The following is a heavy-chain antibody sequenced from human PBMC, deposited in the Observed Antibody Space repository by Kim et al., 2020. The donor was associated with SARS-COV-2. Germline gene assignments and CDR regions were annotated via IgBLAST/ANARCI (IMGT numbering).Heavy chain of an antibody. CDR1: GGSFSGYY. CDR2: INHSGST. J-gene: IGHJ4*02. D-gene: IGHD4-17*01. V-gene: IGHV4-34*01. CDR3: ARATTVTTHRYDY. Sequence: SETLSLTCAVYGGSFSGYYWSWIRQPPGKGLEWIGEINHSGSTNYNPSLKSRVTISVDTSKNQFSLKLSSVTAADTAVYYCARATTVTTHRYDYWGQGTLVTVSS.